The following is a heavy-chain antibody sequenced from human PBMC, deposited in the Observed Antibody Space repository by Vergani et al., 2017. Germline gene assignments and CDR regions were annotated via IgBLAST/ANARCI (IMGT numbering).Heavy chain of an antibody. CDR3: AKDLGLWFGELFDAFDI. J-gene: IGHJ3*02. Sequence: EVQLLESGGGLVQPGGSLRLSCAASGFPFSSYAMSWVRQAPGKGLEWVSAIRGSGGSTYYAASVKGRFTISRDNSKNTLYLQMNSLRAEDTAVYYCAKDLGLWFGELFDAFDIWGQGTMVTVSS. D-gene: IGHD3-10*01. V-gene: IGHV3-23*01. CDR2: IRGSGGST. CDR1: GFPFSSYA.